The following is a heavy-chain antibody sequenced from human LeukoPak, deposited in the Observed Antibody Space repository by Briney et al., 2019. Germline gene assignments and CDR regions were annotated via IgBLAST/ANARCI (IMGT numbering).Heavy chain of an antibody. V-gene: IGHV3-74*01. Sequence: GGSLRLSCAASGFTFSSDWMYWVRQAQGKGLVWVSRINSDGSSTSYADSVKGRFTISRDNAKNTLYLEMNSLRAEDTAVCYCSRGDDYGDYVRDWGQGTLVTVSS. CDR3: SRGDDYGDYVRD. CDR2: INSDGSST. J-gene: IGHJ4*02. CDR1: GFTFSSDW. D-gene: IGHD4-17*01.